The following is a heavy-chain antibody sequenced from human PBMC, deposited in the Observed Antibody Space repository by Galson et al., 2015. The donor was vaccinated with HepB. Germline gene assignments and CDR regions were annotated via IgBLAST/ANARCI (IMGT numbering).Heavy chain of an antibody. Sequence: SLRLSCAASGFSFSTYAMHWVRQAPGKGLEWVAVMSYDGSYKSYADSVKGRFTISRDNSRNTLYLQMNSLTAEDTAVYYCARSSYSYGHYYYYYSMDVWGQGTTVTVSS. V-gene: IGHV3-30*04. CDR2: MSYDGSYK. CDR1: GFSFSTYA. J-gene: IGHJ6*02. CDR3: ARSSYSYGHYYYYYSMDV. D-gene: IGHD5-18*01.